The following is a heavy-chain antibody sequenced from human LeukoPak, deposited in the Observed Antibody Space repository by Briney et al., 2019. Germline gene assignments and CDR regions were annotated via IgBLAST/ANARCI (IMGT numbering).Heavy chain of an antibody. D-gene: IGHD1-14*01. CDR2: ISYDGSNK. CDR3: AGQEPWAWFDP. V-gene: IGHV3-30*03. Sequence: PGGSLRLSCAASGFTFSSYGMHWVRQAPGKGLEWVAVISYDGSNKYYADSVKGRFTISRDNAKNSLYLQMNSLRAEDTAVYYCAGQEPWAWFDPWGQGTLVTVSS. CDR1: GFTFSSYG. J-gene: IGHJ5*02.